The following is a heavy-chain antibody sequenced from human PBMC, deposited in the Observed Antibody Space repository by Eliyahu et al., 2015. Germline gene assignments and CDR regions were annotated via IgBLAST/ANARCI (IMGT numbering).Heavy chain of an antibody. CDR2: IYYSGST. D-gene: IGHD1-26*01. CDR1: GGXXNSGSXY. Sequence: QVQLQESGPGLVKPSETLSXXXXVXGGXXNSGSXYWSWIRQPPGKGXEWTGYIYYSGSTNYNPSLKSRVTMSVDTSKNQFSLKLSSVTAADTAVYYCACRVGAIDAFGIWGQGTMVTVSS. J-gene: IGHJ3*02. V-gene: IGHV4-61*01. CDR3: ACRVGAIDAFGI.